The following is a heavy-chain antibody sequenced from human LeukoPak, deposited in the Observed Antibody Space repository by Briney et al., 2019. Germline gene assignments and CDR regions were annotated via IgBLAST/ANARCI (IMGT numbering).Heavy chain of an antibody. CDR2: ISAYNGNT. CDR3: ERVIHSREDDY. J-gene: IGHJ4*02. V-gene: IGHV1-18*01. CDR1: VSTFTSYG. Sequence: ASLKLSCKASVSTFTSYGIGWVRQATGQGLEWTRWISAYNGNTNYEQKRQGRVTMTTDTSTSTAYMELRSLRSDDTAVYSCERVIHSREDDYWGQGTLVTVSA. D-gene: IGHD1-26*01.